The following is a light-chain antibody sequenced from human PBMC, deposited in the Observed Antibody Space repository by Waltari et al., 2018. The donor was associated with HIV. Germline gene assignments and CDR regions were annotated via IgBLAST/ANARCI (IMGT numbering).Light chain of an antibody. Sequence: EIVITQSPATLSVSPGQSATLSCRASQSLSRSLAWYQHKPGQAPRLLIYDASTRATGVPARFSGSGSGTDYTLSISGLQAEDFAVYYCQQYHDWPPYTFGQGTTLEIK. J-gene: IGKJ2*01. CDR3: QQYHDWPPYT. CDR1: QSLSRS. V-gene: IGKV3-15*01. CDR2: DAS.